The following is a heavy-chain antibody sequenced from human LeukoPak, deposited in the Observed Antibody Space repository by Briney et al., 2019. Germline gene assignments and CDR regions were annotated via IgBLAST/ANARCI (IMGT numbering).Heavy chain of an antibody. J-gene: IGHJ4*02. D-gene: IGHD4-17*01. CDR3: AKDPYGDPYYFDY. CDR1: GFTFSSYA. V-gene: IGHV3-23*01. Sequence: GGSLRLSCATSGFTFSSYAMSWVRQAPGKGLEWVSAISGSGGSTYYADSVKGRFTISRDNSKNTLYLQMNSLRAEDTAVYYCAKDPYGDPYYFDYWGQGTLVTVSS. CDR2: ISGSGGST.